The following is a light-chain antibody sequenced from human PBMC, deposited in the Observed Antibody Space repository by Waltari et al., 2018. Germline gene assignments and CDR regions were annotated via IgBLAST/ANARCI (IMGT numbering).Light chain of an antibody. V-gene: IGKV4-1*01. CDR2: WAS. CDR1: QSLLSTSNNRNY. J-gene: IGKJ4*01. Sequence: DFVMTQSPDSLAVSLGERATINCKSSQSLLSTSNNRNYLAWYQRKPGQPPKLLMTWASIRQSGVPDRFSGSGSGTDFALIISSVQAEDVAVYYCQQFYSLPLTFGGGTKVEIK. CDR3: QQFYSLPLT.